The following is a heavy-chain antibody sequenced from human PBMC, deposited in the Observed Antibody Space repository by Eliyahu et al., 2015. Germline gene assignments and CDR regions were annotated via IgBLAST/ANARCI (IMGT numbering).Heavy chain of an antibody. D-gene: IGHD5/OR15-5a*01. V-gene: IGHV3-23*01. J-gene: IGHJ6*02. CDR1: GFTFSNYA. CDR2: ISGNGGRT. CDR3: AKDREAIGSTTFTMDD. Sequence: EVQLLESGGTLVQPGGSLRLSCVASGFTFSNYAMTWVRQAPGRGLGWVXGISGNGGRTTYVESARGRFTISRDNSKNTLFLQMNSLRVEDTAIYYCAKDREAIGSTTFTMDDWGQGTTVTVSS.